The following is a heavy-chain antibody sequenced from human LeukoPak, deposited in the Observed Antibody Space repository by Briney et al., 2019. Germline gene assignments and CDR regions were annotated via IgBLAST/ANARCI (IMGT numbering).Heavy chain of an antibody. Sequence: GGSLRLSCAASGFTFSTYAMSWVRQAAGKGLEWVSTVSGSGGSTYYADSVKGRFTISRDNSKNTLYLQMNSLRAEDTAVYYCAKDGYCSYTSCYGGWFDPWGQGTLVTVSS. J-gene: IGHJ5*02. CDR2: VSGSGGST. D-gene: IGHD2-2*03. CDR1: GFTFSTYA. V-gene: IGHV3-23*01. CDR3: AKDGYCSYTSCYGGWFDP.